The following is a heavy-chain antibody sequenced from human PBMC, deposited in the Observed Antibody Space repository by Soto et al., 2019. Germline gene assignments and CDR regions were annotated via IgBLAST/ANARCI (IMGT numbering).Heavy chain of an antibody. V-gene: IGHV3-23*01. Sequence: GGSLRLSCAASGFTFSSYAMSWVRQAPGKGLEWVSAISGSGGSTYYADSGKGRFTISRDNSKNTLYLQMNSLRAEDTAVYYCAKEDDDYVWGSYRYSYCFDYWGQGTLVTVS. D-gene: IGHD3-16*02. J-gene: IGHJ4*02. CDR3: AKEDDDYVWGSYRYSYCFDY. CDR2: ISGSGGST. CDR1: GFTFSSYA.